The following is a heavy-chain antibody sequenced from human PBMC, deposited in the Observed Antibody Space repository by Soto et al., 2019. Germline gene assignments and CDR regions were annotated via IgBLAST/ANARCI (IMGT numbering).Heavy chain of an antibody. V-gene: IGHV3-23*01. Sequence: EVQLLESGGGLVQPGGSLRLSCAASGFTFSSYAMSWVRQAPGKGLEWVSAISGSGGSTYYADSVKGRFTISRDNSKNTLYLQMNSLSAEDTAVYYCAKDRIIMVRGVYYYYGMDVWGQGTTVTVSS. J-gene: IGHJ6*02. CDR1: GFTFSSYA. CDR3: AKDRIIMVRGVYYYYGMDV. CDR2: ISGSGGST. D-gene: IGHD3-10*01.